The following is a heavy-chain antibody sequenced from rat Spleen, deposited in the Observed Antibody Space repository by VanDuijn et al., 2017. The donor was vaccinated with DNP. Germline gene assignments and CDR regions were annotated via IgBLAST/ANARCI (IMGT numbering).Heavy chain of an antibody. CDR2: ITSSDGNT. Sequence: EVQLVESGGDLVRPGRSLKLSCVASGFTFKNYWMTWIRHVPGKGLEWVASITSSDGNTNYRDSVKGRFTISRDNAKSTLYLQMDSLRSEDTATYYCVRRWGHYGYFDFWGPGTMVTVSS. CDR3: VRRWGHYGYFDF. D-gene: IGHD1-12*02. CDR1: GFTFKNYW. J-gene: IGHJ1*01. V-gene: IGHV5-31*01.